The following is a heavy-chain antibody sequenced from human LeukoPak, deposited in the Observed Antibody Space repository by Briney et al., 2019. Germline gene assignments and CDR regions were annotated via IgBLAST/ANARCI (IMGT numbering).Heavy chain of an antibody. J-gene: IGHJ3*02. D-gene: IGHD3-22*01. Sequence: GGSLRLSCAASGFTFSSYNMHWVRQAPGKGLEWVAFIRYDGNDKYYSGSVEGRFTISRDNSKNTLYLQMNSLRAEDTAVYYCARVIVVVITTDAFDIWGQGTMVTVSS. CDR2: IRYDGNDK. CDR3: ARVIVVVITTDAFDI. V-gene: IGHV3-30*02. CDR1: GFTFSSYN.